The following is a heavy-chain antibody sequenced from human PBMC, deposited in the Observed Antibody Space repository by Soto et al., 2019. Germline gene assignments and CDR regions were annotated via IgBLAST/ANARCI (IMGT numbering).Heavy chain of an antibody. CDR1: GFTFSSYA. D-gene: IGHD1-26*01. CDR3: ARDSQWELLRGYYFDY. J-gene: IGHJ4*02. V-gene: IGHV3-30-3*01. Sequence: QVQLVESGGGVVQPGRSLRLSCAASGFTFSSYAIHWVRQAPCKGLERVAVISYDGRNKYYADSVKGRFTISRDNSKTTLYLQMNSLRAEDTAVYYCARDSQWELLRGYYFDYWGQGTLVTVSS. CDR2: ISYDGRNK.